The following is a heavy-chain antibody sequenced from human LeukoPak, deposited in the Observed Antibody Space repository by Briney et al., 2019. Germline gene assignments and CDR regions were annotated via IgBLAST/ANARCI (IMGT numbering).Heavy chain of an antibody. CDR2: IYYSGST. Sequence: PSQTLSLTXTVSGGSISSGDYYWSWIRQPPGKGLEWIGYIYYSGSTYYNPSLKSRVTISVDTSKNQFSLKLSSVTAADTAVYYCARDRSYCSSTSCYTRWFDPWGQGTLVTVSS. CDR1: GGSISSGDYY. J-gene: IGHJ5*02. V-gene: IGHV4-30-4*08. CDR3: ARDRSYCSSTSCYTRWFDP. D-gene: IGHD2-2*02.